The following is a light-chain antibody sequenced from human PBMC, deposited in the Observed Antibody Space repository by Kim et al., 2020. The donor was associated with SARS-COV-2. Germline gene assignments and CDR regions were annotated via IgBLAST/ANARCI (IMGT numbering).Light chain of an antibody. CDR1: ASNIGSYS. J-gene: IGLJ3*02. V-gene: IGLV1-47*01. CDR3: SSWDDTLRAWV. Sequence: GQRVTSSCSGSASNIGSYSVFWYQQLPGSAAKVLIYGDSQRPSGVPARFSGTKSGTSASLAISGVRSDDEADYFCSSWDDTLRAWVFGGGTKVTVL. CDR2: GDS.